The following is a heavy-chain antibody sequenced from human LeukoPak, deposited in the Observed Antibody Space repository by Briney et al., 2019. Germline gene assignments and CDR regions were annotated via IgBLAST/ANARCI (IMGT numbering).Heavy chain of an antibody. V-gene: IGHV1-18*01. CDR3: AREGATDYYFDY. D-gene: IGHD4-11*01. Sequence: ASVKVSCKASGYSLSSNGISWARQAPGQGLEWMGWISDYSGKTKYAQNFQGRVTMTTDTSTNTAYMELRRLRSDDTAVYYCAREGATDYYFDYWGKGTLVTVSS. J-gene: IGHJ4*02. CDR1: GYSLSSNG. CDR2: ISDYSGKT.